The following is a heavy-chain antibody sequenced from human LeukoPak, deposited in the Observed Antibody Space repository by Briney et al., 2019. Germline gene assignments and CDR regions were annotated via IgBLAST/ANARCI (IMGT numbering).Heavy chain of an antibody. D-gene: IGHD2-2*01. CDR2: FSVRYNVI. CDR1: GFSLTNFD. J-gene: IGHJ4*02. Sequence: GGSLRLSCAASGFSLTNFDMNWIRQAPGKGLEWVSFFSVRYNVIYHADSVKGRFTISRDNAKNSLYLQMNSLRAEDTAVYYCASRYCSSTSCSPVIDYWGQGTLVTVSS. V-gene: IGHV3-48*04. CDR3: ASRYCSSTSCSPVIDY.